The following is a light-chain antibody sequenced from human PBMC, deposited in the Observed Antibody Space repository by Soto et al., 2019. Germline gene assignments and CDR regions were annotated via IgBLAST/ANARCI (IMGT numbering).Light chain of an antibody. CDR2: GAS. V-gene: IGKV3D-15*01. Sequence: ERVMTQSPATLSLPPVQMATICCSASQSVSSNLAWYQQKPGQAPRLLIYGASTRATGIPARFSGSGSRTDFTLTISSLQAEDAAIYYCQQYYETPFTFGGGTKVDIK. J-gene: IGKJ4*01. CDR1: QSVSSN. CDR3: QQYYETPFT.